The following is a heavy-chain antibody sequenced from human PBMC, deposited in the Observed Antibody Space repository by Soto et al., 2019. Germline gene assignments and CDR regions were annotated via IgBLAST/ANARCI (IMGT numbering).Heavy chain of an antibody. CDR2: IKTRSYSYAT. D-gene: IGHD3-22*01. CDR3: TRLRARGDGYNSPPYYLDY. Sequence: EVQLVESGGGLVQPGESVKLSCAASGFTFGGSAIHWVRQASGKGLEWVGRIKTRSYSYATAYTASVEGRFTISRDDSKNTAYLQMNSLKTEDTAAYYCTRLRARGDGYNSPPYYLDYWGQGTLVTVSS. V-gene: IGHV3-73*02. J-gene: IGHJ4*02. CDR1: GFTFGGSA.